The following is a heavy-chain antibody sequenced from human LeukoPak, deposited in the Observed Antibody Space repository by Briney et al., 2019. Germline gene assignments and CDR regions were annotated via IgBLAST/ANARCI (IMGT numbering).Heavy chain of an antibody. CDR1: GFTFDDFG. CDR2: INWNGAST. D-gene: IGHD6-13*01. CDR3: ARGGPSWYVFDY. J-gene: IGHJ4*02. V-gene: IGHV3-20*04. Sequence: PGGSLRLSCAASGFTFDDFGMSWVRQVPGKGLEWVSGINWNGASTGYADSVKGRFTISRDNAKNSLYLQMNSLRAEDTAIYYCARGGPSWYVFDYWGQGTLVTVSS.